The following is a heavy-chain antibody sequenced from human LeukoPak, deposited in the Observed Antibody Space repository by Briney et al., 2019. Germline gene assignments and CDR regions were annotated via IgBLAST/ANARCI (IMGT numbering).Heavy chain of an antibody. J-gene: IGHJ4*02. CDR2: ISYDGSNK. Sequence: GGSLRLSCAASGFTFSSYAMHWVRQAPGKGLEWVAVISYDGSNKYYADSVKGRFTISRDNSKNTLYLQMNSLRAEDTAVYYCARTQKYYYDSSGYYDYWGQGTLVTVSS. CDR1: GFTFSSYA. CDR3: ARTQKYYYDSSGYYDY. D-gene: IGHD3-22*01. V-gene: IGHV3-30-3*01.